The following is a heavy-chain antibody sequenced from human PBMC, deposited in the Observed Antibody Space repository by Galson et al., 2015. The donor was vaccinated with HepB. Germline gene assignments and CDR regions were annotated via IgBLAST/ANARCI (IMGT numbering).Heavy chain of an antibody. Sequence: SVKVSCKASGYTFTDYYMHWVRQAPGQGLEWMGWINPNSGATHYAQKFQGWVTMTRDTSASTAYMDLRTQKSDDTAVYYCARGGSSSWADAFDIWGQGTLVTVSS. CDR3: ARGGSSSWADAFDI. CDR1: GYTFTDYY. D-gene: IGHD6-19*01. V-gene: IGHV1-2*04. J-gene: IGHJ3*02. CDR2: INPNSGAT.